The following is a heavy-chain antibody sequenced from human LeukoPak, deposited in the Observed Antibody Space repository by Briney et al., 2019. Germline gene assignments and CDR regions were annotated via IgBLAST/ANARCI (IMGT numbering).Heavy chain of an antibody. CDR1: GFPFNAYW. CDR2: ISGGGGRT. CDR3: AKGTGYCDSSGYDPFDI. D-gene: IGHD3-22*01. Sequence: GGSLRLSCAASGFPFNAYWMTWVRQAPGKGLEWVSAISGGGGRTYYADSVKGRFTISRDNSKNTLYLQMNSLRAEDTAVYYCAKGTGYCDSSGYDPFDIWGQGTMVTVSS. V-gene: IGHV3-23*01. J-gene: IGHJ3*02.